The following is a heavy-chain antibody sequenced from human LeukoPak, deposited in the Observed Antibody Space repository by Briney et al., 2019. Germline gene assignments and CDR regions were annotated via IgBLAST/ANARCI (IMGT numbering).Heavy chain of an antibody. J-gene: IGHJ6*04. CDR1: GFTFSNAW. Sequence: GGSLRLSCAASGFTFSNAWMSWVRQAPGKGLEWVGRIKSKTDGGTTDYAAPVKGRFTISRDDSKNTLYLQMNSLKTEDTAVYCCTTTYGSGSYDERAYYYGMDVWGKGTTVTVSS. CDR3: TTTYGSGSYDERAYYYGMDV. D-gene: IGHD3-10*01. V-gene: IGHV3-15*01. CDR2: IKSKTDGGTT.